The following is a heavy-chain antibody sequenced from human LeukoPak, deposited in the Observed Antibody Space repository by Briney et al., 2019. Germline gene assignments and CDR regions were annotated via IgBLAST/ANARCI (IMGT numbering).Heavy chain of an antibody. Sequence: PSETLSLTCTVSGGSISSHHWSWFRQAPGKGLEWIGYMYNSGSTNFNPSLKSRVTISVDTSKNQFSLKLSSVTAADTAVYYCAEFIAAAGTGWFDPWGQGTLVTVSS. CDR3: AEFIAAAGTGWFDP. V-gene: IGHV4-59*11. D-gene: IGHD6-13*01. CDR1: GGSISSHH. CDR2: MYNSGST. J-gene: IGHJ5*02.